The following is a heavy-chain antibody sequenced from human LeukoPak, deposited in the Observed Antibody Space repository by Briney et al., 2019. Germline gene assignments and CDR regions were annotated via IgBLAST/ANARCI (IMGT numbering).Heavy chain of an antibody. V-gene: IGHV4-59*01. Sequence: PSETLSLTCTVSGGSIRNYYWSWIRQPPGKGLEWIGYIHSRGSTNYNPSLKSRVTISVDTSKNQFSLKLTSVTAADTAVYYCARVGDLTRYYYYMDVWGRGTTVTVSS. CDR2: IHSRGST. CDR1: GGSIRNYY. J-gene: IGHJ6*03. CDR3: ARVGDLTRYYYYMDV. D-gene: IGHD3-16*01.